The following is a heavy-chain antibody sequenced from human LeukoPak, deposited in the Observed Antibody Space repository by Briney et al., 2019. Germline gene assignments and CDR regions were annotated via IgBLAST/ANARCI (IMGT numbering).Heavy chain of an antibody. D-gene: IGHD6-19*01. CDR3: ARGVAGPYYFDY. CDR2: INAGNGNT. V-gene: IGHV1-3*03. Sequence: ASVKVSCKASGYTFTSYAMHWVRQAPGQRLEWMGWINAGNGNTKYSQEFQGRVTITRDTSASTAYMELSSLRSEDMAVYYCARGVAGPYYFDYWGQGTLVTVSS. J-gene: IGHJ4*02. CDR1: GYTFTSYA.